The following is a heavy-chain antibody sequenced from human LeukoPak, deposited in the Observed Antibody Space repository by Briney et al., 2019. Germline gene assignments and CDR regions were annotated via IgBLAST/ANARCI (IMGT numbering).Heavy chain of an antibody. V-gene: IGHV1-2*02. Sequence: ASVKVSCKASGYTVTGYYMHWVRQAPGQGLEWMGWINPNSGGTNYAQKFQGRVTMTRDTSISTAYMELSRLRSDDTAVYYCAREVPPSSIAARDAFDIWGQGTMVTVSS. J-gene: IGHJ3*02. CDR3: AREVPPSSIAARDAFDI. D-gene: IGHD6-6*01. CDR1: GYTVTGYY. CDR2: INPNSGGT.